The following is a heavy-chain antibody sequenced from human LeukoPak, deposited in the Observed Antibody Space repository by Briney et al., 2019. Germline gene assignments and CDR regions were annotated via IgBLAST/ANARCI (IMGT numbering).Heavy chain of an antibody. D-gene: IGHD6-6*01. V-gene: IGHV1-2*06. CDR2: INPNSGGA. CDR3: VRVASSHDFDY. J-gene: IGHJ4*02. Sequence: ASVNVSCKASGYTFTAYYMHWVRQAPGQGLEWMGRINPNSGGANYAQKFQGRVTMTRDTSIGTAYMELSRLRSDDTAVYYCVRVASSHDFDYWGQGTLVTVSS. CDR1: GYTFTAYY.